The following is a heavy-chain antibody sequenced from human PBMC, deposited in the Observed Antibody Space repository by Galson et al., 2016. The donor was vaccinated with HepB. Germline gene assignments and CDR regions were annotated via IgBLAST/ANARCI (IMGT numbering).Heavy chain of an antibody. Sequence: SVKVSCKAVGGTLNNYVVNWVRQAPGQGLEWMGWITPLLGTADHTQRFQGRMTLTADESTSTAYLELRNLRSDDTAVYHCATNYRESSGRGALDIWGHGTMVTVSS. J-gene: IGHJ3*02. CDR3: ATNYRESSGRGALDI. CDR2: ITPLLGTA. D-gene: IGHD3-22*01. CDR1: GGTLNNYV. V-gene: IGHV1-69*11.